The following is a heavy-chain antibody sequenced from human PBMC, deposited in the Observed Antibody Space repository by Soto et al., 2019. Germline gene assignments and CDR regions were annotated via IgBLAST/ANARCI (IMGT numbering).Heavy chain of an antibody. V-gene: IGHV3-30-3*01. CDR1: GFTFSSYA. J-gene: IGHJ6*02. CDR2: ISYDGSNK. Sequence: QVQLVESGGGVVQPGRSLRLSCAASGFTFSSYAMHWVRQAPGKGLEWVAVISYDGSNKYYADSVKGRFTISRDNSKNTLYLQMNSLRAEDTAVYYCARAINYDFWSGYYWNYYYGMDVWGQGTTGTVSS. D-gene: IGHD3-3*01. CDR3: ARAINYDFWSGYYWNYYYGMDV.